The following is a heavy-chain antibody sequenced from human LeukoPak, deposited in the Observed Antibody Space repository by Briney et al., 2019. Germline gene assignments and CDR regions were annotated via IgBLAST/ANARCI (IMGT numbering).Heavy chain of an antibody. CDR3: ARVYYSSSYDYWYFDL. Sequence: SQTLSLTCTVSGDSITSGSYYWSWIRQPAGKGLEWIGRIFISGGTNYNPSLKSRVTISVDTSKNQFSLKLTSVTAADTAVYYCARVYYSSSYDYWYFDLWGRGTLVTVSS. CDR1: GDSITSGSYY. V-gene: IGHV4-61*02. J-gene: IGHJ2*01. D-gene: IGHD6-13*01. CDR2: IFISGGT.